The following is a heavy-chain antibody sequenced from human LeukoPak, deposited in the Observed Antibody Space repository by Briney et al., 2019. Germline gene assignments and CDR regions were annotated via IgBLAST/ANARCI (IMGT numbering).Heavy chain of an antibody. CDR2: IIPISGTA. J-gene: IGHJ5*02. CDR3: ARGAPGGDILTGWFDP. Sequence: SVKVSCKASVGTYSSYAISWVRQAPGQGLEWMGGIIPISGTANYAQKFQGRVTITADESTSTAYMELSSLRSEDTAVYYCARGAPGGDILTGWFDPWGQGTLVTVSS. V-gene: IGHV1-69*13. D-gene: IGHD3-9*01. CDR1: VGTYSSYA.